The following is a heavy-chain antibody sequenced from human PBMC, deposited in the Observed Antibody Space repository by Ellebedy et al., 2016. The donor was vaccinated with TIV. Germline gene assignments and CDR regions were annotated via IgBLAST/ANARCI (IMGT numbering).Heavy chain of an antibody. Sequence: ASVKVSCKASGYSFTSYYFSWVRQAPGQGLEWMGWISAYNGNTNYAQKLQGRVTMTTDTSTSTAYMELRSLRSDDTAVYYCARYSGSYLDAFDIWGQGTMVTVSS. D-gene: IGHD1-26*01. CDR1: GYSFTSYY. J-gene: IGHJ3*02. CDR2: ISAYNGNT. CDR3: ARYSGSYLDAFDI. V-gene: IGHV1-18*01.